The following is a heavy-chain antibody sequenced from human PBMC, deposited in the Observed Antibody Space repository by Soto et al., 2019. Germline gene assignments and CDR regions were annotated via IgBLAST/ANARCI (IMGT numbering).Heavy chain of an antibody. J-gene: IGHJ5*02. Sequence: QLVESGGGLVQPGGSLRLSCAASGFSFSSYSMNWVRQAPGKGLEWVSYISSSSGRIEYADSVKGRFTISRDNAKNSVYLQVNNLRDADTAVYYCTKIGAAPDNVWFDTWGQGSLVTVSS. D-gene: IGHD1-20*01. CDR1: GFSFSSYS. CDR3: TKIGAAPDNVWFDT. CDR2: ISSSSGRI. V-gene: IGHV3-48*02.